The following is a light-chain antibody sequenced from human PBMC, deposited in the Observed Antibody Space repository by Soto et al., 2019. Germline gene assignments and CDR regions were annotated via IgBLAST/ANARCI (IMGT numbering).Light chain of an antibody. CDR2: DAS. J-gene: IGKJ1*01. Sequence: EIVLTQSPGTLSLSPGERATLSCRASQSVSSSYLAWYQQRPGQAPRLLIYDASTRATGIPSRFSGSGSGTEFTLTISSLQSEDFAIYYCQQYDHWPRTFGRGTKVDNK. CDR3: QQYDHWPRT. V-gene: IGKV3-15*01. CDR1: QSVSSSY.